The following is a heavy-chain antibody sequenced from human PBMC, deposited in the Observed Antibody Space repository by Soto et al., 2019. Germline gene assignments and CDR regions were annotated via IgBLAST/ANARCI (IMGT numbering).Heavy chain of an antibody. CDR2: ISGSGGST. J-gene: IGHJ6*02. CDR3: AKDLSSSSYYYYGMDL. CDR1: GLTITRYA. D-gene: IGHD6-6*01. Sequence: GGPLTLARAAAGLTITRYAPSWVRQAPGKGLEWVSAISGSGGSTYYADSVKGRFTISRDNSKNTLYLQMNSLRAEDTAVYYCAKDLSSSSYYYYGMDLWGQGTTVTVSS. V-gene: IGHV3-23*01.